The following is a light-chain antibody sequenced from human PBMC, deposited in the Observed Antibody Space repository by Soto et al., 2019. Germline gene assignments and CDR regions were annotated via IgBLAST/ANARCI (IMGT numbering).Light chain of an antibody. J-gene: IGLJ1*01. Sequence: QSALTQPASVSGSPGQSITISCTGTSSDVGGYNHVSWYQQHPGKAPKLIIYEVRNRPSGVSNRLSGSKSGNTASLTISGLHTEDEADYWCCSYAGSGSFVFGGGTKVTVL. CDR3: CSYAGSGSFV. CDR1: SSDVGGYNH. V-gene: IGLV2-23*02. CDR2: EVR.